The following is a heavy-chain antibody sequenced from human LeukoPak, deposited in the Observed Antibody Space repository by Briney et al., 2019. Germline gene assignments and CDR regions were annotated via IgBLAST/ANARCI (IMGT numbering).Heavy chain of an antibody. CDR2: IYYSGST. CDR3: ARDRGGIAAAGTD. V-gene: IGHV4-39*07. Sequence: SETLSLTCTVSGDSISSGPYYWGWIRQPPGKGLGWIGSIYYSGSTYYNPSLKSRVTISVDTSKNQFSLKLSSVTAADTAVYYCARDRGGIAAAGTDWGQGTLVTVSS. CDR1: GDSISSGPYY. J-gene: IGHJ4*02. D-gene: IGHD6-13*01.